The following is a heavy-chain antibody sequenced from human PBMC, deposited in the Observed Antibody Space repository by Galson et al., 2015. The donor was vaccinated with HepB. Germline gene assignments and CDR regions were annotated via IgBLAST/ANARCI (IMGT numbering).Heavy chain of an antibody. V-gene: IGHV2-70*11. CDR2: IDWDDDK. CDR1: GFSLSTSGMC. CDR3: ARMRDYYYMDV. Sequence: GFSLSTSGMCVSWIRQPPGKALEWLARIDWDDDKYYSTSLKTRLTISKDTSKNQVVLTMTNMDPVDTATYYCARMRDYYYMDVWGKGTTVTVSS. J-gene: IGHJ6*03.